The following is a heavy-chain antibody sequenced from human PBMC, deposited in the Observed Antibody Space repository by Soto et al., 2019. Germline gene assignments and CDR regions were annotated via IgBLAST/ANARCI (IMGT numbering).Heavy chain of an antibody. Sequence: GGSLRLFCAASGFTFSSYGMHWVRQAPGKGLEWVAVISYDGSNKYYADSVKGRFTISRDNSKNTLYLQMNSLRAEDTAVYYCAKDREYSYGYDYYYYYGMDVWGQGTTVTVSS. V-gene: IGHV3-30*18. D-gene: IGHD5-18*01. CDR1: GFTFSSYG. CDR3: AKDREYSYGYDYYYYYGMDV. CDR2: ISYDGSNK. J-gene: IGHJ6*02.